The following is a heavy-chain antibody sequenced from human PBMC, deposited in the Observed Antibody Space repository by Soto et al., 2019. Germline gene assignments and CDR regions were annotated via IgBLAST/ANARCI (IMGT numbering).Heavy chain of an antibody. J-gene: IGHJ6*02. D-gene: IGHD6-13*01. CDR3: AGYILNYYYYGMDV. CDR1: GYTLTELS. Sequence: ASVKVSCKVSGYTLTELSMHWVRQAPGKGLEWMGGFDPEDGETIYAQKFQGRVTMTEDTSTDTAYMELSSLRSEDTAVYYCAGYILNYYYYGMDVWGQGTTVTSP. V-gene: IGHV1-24*01. CDR2: FDPEDGET.